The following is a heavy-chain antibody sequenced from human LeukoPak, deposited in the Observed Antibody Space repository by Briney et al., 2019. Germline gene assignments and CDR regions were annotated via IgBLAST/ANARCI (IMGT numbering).Heavy chain of an antibody. Sequence: GGSLRLSCAASGFTFSSYSMNWVRQAPGKGLEWVSYISSSGSTIYYADSVKGRFIISRDNAKNSLYLQMNSLRAEDTAVYYCARDPYYYDSDDAFDIWGQGTMVTVSS. CDR3: ARDPYYYDSDDAFDI. CDR1: GFTFSSYS. D-gene: IGHD3-22*01. CDR2: ISSSGSTI. V-gene: IGHV3-48*04. J-gene: IGHJ3*02.